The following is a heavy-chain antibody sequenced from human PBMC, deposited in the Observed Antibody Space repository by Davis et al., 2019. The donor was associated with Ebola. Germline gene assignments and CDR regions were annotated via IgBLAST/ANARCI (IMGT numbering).Heavy chain of an antibody. CDR2: INSDGSTT. J-gene: IGHJ6*02. D-gene: IGHD2-15*01. CDR1: GFTFSSYW. Sequence: GESLKISCAASGFTFSSYWMHWVRLAPGKGLVWVSRINSDGSTTTYADSVKGRFTISRDNSKNTLYLQMNSLRAEDTAVYYCAKNQDCSGGSCYYYGMDVWGQGTTVTVSS. V-gene: IGHV3-74*01. CDR3: AKNQDCSGGSCYYYGMDV.